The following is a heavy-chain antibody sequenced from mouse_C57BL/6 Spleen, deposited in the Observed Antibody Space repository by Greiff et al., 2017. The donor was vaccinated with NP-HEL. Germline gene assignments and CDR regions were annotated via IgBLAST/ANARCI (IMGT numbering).Heavy chain of an antibody. CDR2: IYPGSGST. CDR3: ARSGSSGYVGY. Sequence: QVQLKQSGAELVKPGASVKMSCKASGYTFTSYWITWVQQRPGQGLEWIGDIYPGSGSTNYNEKFKSKATLTVDTTSSTTDMQLSSLTSEDSAVYYCARSGSSGYVGYWGQGTTLTVSS. D-gene: IGHD3-2*02. J-gene: IGHJ2*01. V-gene: IGHV1-55*01. CDR1: GYTFTSYW.